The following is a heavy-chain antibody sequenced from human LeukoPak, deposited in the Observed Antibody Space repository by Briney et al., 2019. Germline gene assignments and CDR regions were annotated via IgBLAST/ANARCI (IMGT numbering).Heavy chain of an antibody. V-gene: IGHV4-38-2*02. CDR3: ARVPSSYCDY. CDR1: GYSISSNSY. D-gene: IGHD6-13*01. Sequence: SETLSLTCTVSGYSISSNSYWGWMRRPPGKGLEWIGSIYHSGSTYYNPSLKSRVSISVDTSKNQFSLKLISVTAADTAVYYCARVPSSYCDYWGQGTLVTVSS. J-gene: IGHJ4*02. CDR2: IYHSGST.